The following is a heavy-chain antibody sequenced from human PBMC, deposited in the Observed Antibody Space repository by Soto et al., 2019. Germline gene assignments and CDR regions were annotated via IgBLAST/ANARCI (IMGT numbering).Heavy chain of an antibody. CDR3: AKGTVGYCTNGVCPVDY. Sequence: GGSLRLSCAASGFTFSSYGMHWVRQAPGKGLEWVAVISYDGSNKYYADSVKGRFTISRDNSKNTLYLQMNSLRAEDTAVYYCAKGTVGYCTNGVCPVDYWGQGTLVTAPQ. V-gene: IGHV3-30*18. CDR2: ISYDGSNK. D-gene: IGHD2-8*01. CDR1: GFTFSSYG. J-gene: IGHJ4*02.